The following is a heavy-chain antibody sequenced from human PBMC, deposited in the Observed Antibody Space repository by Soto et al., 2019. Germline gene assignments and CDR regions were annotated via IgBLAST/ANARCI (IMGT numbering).Heavy chain of an antibody. Sequence: GASVKVSCKXSGYTFTSYAMHWVRQAPGQRLEWMGWINAGNGNTKYSQKFQGRVTITRDTSASTAYMELSSLRSEDTAVYYCARLDRHDAFDIWGQGTMVTVSS. CDR2: INAGNGNT. CDR1: GYTFTSYA. V-gene: IGHV1-3*01. CDR3: ARLDRHDAFDI. D-gene: IGHD3-22*01. J-gene: IGHJ3*02.